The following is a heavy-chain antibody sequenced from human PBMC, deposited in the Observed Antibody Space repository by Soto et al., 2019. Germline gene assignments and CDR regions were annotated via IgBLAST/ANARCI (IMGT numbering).Heavy chain of an antibody. D-gene: IGHD1-26*01. J-gene: IGHJ3*02. CDR1: GYAFTSFG. Sequence: QVQLVQSGAEVKKPGASVKVSCKASGYAFTSFGITWVRQAPGQGLEWMGWIGTYHGNTNYAQKLQGIVTTNRYTSATTAQRELRRLTSDDTAVYYWARERRVGANTDVYDIWCQGTMVSVSS. CDR3: ARERRVGANTDVYDI. CDR2: IGTYHGNT. V-gene: IGHV1-18*01.